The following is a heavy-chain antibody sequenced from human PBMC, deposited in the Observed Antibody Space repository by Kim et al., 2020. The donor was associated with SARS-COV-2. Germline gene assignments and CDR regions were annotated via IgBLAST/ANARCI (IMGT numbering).Heavy chain of an antibody. CDR2: ISYDGSNK. J-gene: IGHJ4*02. Sequence: GGSLRLSCAASGFTFSSYAMHWVRQAPGKGLEWVAVISYDGSNKYYADSVKGRFTISRDNSKNTLYLQMNSLRAEDTAVYYCARDGRDYGGNSAYFDYWGQGTLVTVSS. CDR3: ARDGRDYGGNSAYFDY. V-gene: IGHV3-30*04. CDR1: GFTFSSYA. D-gene: IGHD4-17*01.